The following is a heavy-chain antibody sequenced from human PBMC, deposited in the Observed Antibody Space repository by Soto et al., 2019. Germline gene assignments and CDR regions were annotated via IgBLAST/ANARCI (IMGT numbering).Heavy chain of an antibody. CDR3: ARSPHYYYMDV. CDR1: GFTFSDYY. V-gene: IGHV3-11*01. Sequence: GGSLRLSCAASGFTFSDYYMSWIRQAPGKGLEWVSYISSSSSTIYYADSVKGRFTISRDNTENSLFLQMNSLRAEDTAVYYCARSPHYYYMDVWGKGIMVTVSS. J-gene: IGHJ6*03. CDR2: ISSSSSTI.